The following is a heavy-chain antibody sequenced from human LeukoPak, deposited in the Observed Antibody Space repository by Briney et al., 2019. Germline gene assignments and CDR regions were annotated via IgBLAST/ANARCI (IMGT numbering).Heavy chain of an antibody. V-gene: IGHV1-2*02. CDR2: INPNSGGT. Sequence: ASVKVSCKASGYTFSGYYIHWVRQAPGQGLEWMGWINPNSGGTNYAQKFQGRVTMTRDTSISTAYMELSRLRSDDTAVYYCASRSSSWSPPGYWGQGTLVTVSS. CDR3: ASRSSSWSPPGY. D-gene: IGHD6-13*01. CDR1: GYTFSGYY. J-gene: IGHJ4*02.